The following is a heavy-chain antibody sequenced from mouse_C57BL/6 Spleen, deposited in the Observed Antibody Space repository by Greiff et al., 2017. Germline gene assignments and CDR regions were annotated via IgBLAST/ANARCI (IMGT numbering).Heavy chain of an antibody. CDR3: ARSSEMDYFDY. V-gene: IGHV1-50*01. J-gene: IGHJ2*01. CDR1: GYTFTSYW. CDR2: IDPSDSYT. D-gene: IGHD6-1*01. Sequence: QVQLQQPGAELVKPGASVTLSCKASGYTFTSYWMQWVKQRPGQGLEWIGEIDPSDSYTNSNQKFKGKATLTVDTSSSTTYMQLSSLTSEDSAVYYCARSSEMDYFDYWGQGTTLTVSS.